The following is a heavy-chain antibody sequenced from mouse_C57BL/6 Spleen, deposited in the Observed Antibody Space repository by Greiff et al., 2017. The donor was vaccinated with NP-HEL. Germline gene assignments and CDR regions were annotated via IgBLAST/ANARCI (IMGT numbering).Heavy chain of an antibody. D-gene: IGHD1-1*01. V-gene: IGHV1-82*01. CDR1: GYAFSSSW. CDR3: ARETTVVATDY. CDR2: IYPGDGDT. J-gene: IGHJ2*01. Sequence: VQLQQSGPELVKPGASVKISCKASGYAFSSSWMNWVKQRPGKGLEWIGRIYPGDGDTNYNGKFKGKATLTADKSSSTAYMQLSSLTSEDSAVYVCARETTVVATDYWGQGTTLTVSS.